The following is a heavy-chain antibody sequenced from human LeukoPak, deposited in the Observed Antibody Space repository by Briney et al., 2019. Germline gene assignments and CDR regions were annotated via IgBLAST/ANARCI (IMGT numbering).Heavy chain of an antibody. CDR3: ARMPKYCSGGSCLGFDY. D-gene: IGHD2-15*01. J-gene: IGHJ4*02. CDR2: IYYSGST. CDR1: GGSISSYY. V-gene: IGHV4-59*01. Sequence: SETLSLTCTVSGGSISSYYWSWIRQPPGKGLEWIGYIYYSGSTNYNPSLKSRVTISVDASKNQFSLKLSSVTAADTAVYYCARMPKYCSGGSCLGFDYWGLGTLVTVSS.